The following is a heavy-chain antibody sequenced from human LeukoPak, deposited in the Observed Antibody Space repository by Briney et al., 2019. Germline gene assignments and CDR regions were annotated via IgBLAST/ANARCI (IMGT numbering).Heavy chain of an antibody. CDR3: AKHYDILTGYFDY. J-gene: IGHJ4*02. Sequence: GGSLRLSCAASGFTFSSYAMSWVRQAPGKGLEWVSVISGSGNSTYFADSVKGRFTISRDNSKNTLYLQMNSLRAEDTAVYYCAKHYDILTGYFDYWAQGTLVTVSS. D-gene: IGHD3-9*01. CDR1: GFTFSSYA. CDR2: ISGSGNST. V-gene: IGHV3-23*01.